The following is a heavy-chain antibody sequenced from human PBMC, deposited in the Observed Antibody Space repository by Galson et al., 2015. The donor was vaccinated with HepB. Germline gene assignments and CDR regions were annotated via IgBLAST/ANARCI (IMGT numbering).Heavy chain of an antibody. CDR2: IYPGDSET. D-gene: IGHD2-2*01. J-gene: IGHJ6*02. CDR1: GYRVRNYW. V-gene: IGHV5-51*01. Sequence: VKKPGESLQISCKASGYRVRNYWIGWVRQMAGKGLECMGIIYPGDSETRYSTSFQGQVTLSADKSTNTADLQWSSLKASDTAMYYCERLGHEGYHYYGMDVWGQGTTVTVSS. CDR3: ERLGHEGYHYYGMDV.